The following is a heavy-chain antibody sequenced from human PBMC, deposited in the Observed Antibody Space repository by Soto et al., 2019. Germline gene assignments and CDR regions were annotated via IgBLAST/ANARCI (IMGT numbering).Heavy chain of an antibody. CDR1: GSSFSNFY. D-gene: IGHD3-3*02. CDR2: IYTSGAT. V-gene: IGHV4-4*07. CDR3: ARGGIQLSFAFDY. J-gene: IGHJ4*02. Sequence: PSETLSLTCSVSGSSFSNFYWSWIRQSAGKGLEWIGRIYTSGATSYNPSLKSRVTMSVDTSETQMSLNLRSVTAADTAVYYCARGGIQLSFAFDYWGQGILVTVYS.